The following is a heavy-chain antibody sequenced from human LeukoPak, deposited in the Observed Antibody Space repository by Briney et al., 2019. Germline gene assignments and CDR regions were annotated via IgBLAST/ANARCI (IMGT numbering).Heavy chain of an antibody. CDR1: GFTFRSYA. Sequence: GGSLRLSCAASGFTFRSYAMSWVRQAPGKGLEWVSSISGGGSNTYYADSVKGRFTISRDNSKNTLYLQMNSLKTEDTAVYYCTTVPSVNYYYYYMDVWGKGTTVTVSS. CDR2: ISGGGSNT. J-gene: IGHJ6*03. V-gene: IGHV3-23*01. CDR3: TTVPSVNYYYYYMDV.